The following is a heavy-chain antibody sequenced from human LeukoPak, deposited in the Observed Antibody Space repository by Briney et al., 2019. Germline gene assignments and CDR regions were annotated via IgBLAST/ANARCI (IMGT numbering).Heavy chain of an antibody. Sequence: PGGSLRLSCAASGFTFSSYGMHWVRQAPGKGLEWVAVISYDGSNKYYADSVKGRFTISRDNSKNMLYLQMNSLRAEDTAVYYCAKPYYYGSRSYMDYWGQGTLVTVPS. CDR2: ISYDGSNK. D-gene: IGHD3-10*01. CDR3: AKPYYYGSRSYMDY. J-gene: IGHJ4*02. CDR1: GFTFSSYG. V-gene: IGHV3-30*18.